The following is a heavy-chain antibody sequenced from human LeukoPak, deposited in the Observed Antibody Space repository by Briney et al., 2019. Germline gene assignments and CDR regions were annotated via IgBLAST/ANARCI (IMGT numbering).Heavy chain of an antibody. CDR1: GFTFSTYG. D-gene: IGHD2-2*02. CDR2: IWFDGSSK. Sequence: GGSLRLSCAASGFTFSTYGMRWVRQAPGKGLEWLSFIWFDGSSKHYADSVKGRFIISRDNSKSTLYLEMNSLRPEDTGVYYCAKDLPPTIMIAWGQGTLVTVSS. J-gene: IGHJ5*02. V-gene: IGHV3-30*02. CDR3: AKDLPPTIMIA.